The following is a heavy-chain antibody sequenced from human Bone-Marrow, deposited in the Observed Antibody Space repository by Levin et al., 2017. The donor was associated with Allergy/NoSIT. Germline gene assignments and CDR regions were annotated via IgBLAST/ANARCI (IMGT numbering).Heavy chain of an antibody. D-gene: IGHD4-23*01. J-gene: IGHJ3*02. Sequence: GGSLRLSCAASGFSFDDYSMSWVRQAPGKGLEWVSLISWDDGVTYHSDSVTGRFTISRDSSQNSLYLQMRGLTPEETALYYCVRDRGQGGGTSDAFDIWGQGTMVTVSS. V-gene: IGHV3-43*01. CDR3: VRDRGQGGGTSDAFDI. CDR2: ISWDDGVT. CDR1: GFSFDDYS.